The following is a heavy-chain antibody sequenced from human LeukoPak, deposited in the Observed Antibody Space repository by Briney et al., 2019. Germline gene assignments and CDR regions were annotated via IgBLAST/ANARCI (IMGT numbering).Heavy chain of an antibody. V-gene: IGHV4-34*01. CDR2: INHSGST. Sequence: SETLSLTCAVYGGSFSGYYWSWIRQPPGKGLEWIGEINHSGSTNYNPSLKSRVTISVDTSKNQFSLKLSSVTAADTAVYYCARRVWGSYRLNPHYFDYWGQGTLVTVSS. J-gene: IGHJ4*02. CDR3: ARRVWGSYRLNPHYFDY. D-gene: IGHD3-16*02. CDR1: GGSFSGYY.